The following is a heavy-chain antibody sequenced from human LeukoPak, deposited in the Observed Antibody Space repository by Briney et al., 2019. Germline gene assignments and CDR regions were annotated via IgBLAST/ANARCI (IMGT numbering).Heavy chain of an antibody. CDR1: GYTFTGSY. Sequence: ASVRVSCKASGYTFTGSYMHCVRQAPGQGLEWMGWINPNSGGTIYAQKFQGRVTMTRDTSISTAYMELSSLRFDDTAVYYCARDSDNLPWGQGTLVTVSS. D-gene: IGHD3-9*01. J-gene: IGHJ4*02. V-gene: IGHV1-2*02. CDR2: INPNSGGT. CDR3: ARDSDNLP.